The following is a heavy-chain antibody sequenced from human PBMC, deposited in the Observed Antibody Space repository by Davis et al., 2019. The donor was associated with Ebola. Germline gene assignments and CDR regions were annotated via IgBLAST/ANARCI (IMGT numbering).Heavy chain of an antibody. CDR1: GFTFSDYY. CDR2: IKSKTDGGTT. J-gene: IGHJ4*02. Sequence: PGGSLRLSCAASGFTFSDYYMSWIRQAPGKGLEWVGRIKSKTDGGTTDYAAPVKGRFTISRDDSKNTLYLQMNSLKTEDTAVYYCTTVPLPGTVTTWGVGYWGQGTLVTVSS. V-gene: IGHV3-15*01. CDR3: TTVPLPGTVTTWGVGY. D-gene: IGHD4-17*01.